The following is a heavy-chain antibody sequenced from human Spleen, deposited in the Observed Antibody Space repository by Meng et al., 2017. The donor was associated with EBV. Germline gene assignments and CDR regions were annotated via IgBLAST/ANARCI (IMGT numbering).Heavy chain of an antibody. J-gene: IGHJ4*02. Sequence: QVQLVQSGAAVKKPXASVKVSCKASGYTFTGYYMHWVRQAPGQGLEWMGRIDPNSGGTNYAQKFQGRVTMTRDTSISTAHMEVSRLRSEDTAMYYCARGGSGSYYLVDYWGQGTLVTVSS. D-gene: IGHD3-10*01. CDR1: GYTFTGYY. CDR2: IDPNSGGT. V-gene: IGHV1-2*06. CDR3: ARGGSGSYYLVDY.